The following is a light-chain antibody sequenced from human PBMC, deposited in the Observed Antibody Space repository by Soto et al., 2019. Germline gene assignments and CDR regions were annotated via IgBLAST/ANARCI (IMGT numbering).Light chain of an antibody. CDR2: GVT. CDR1: SGDVENYDL. V-gene: IGLV2-23*02. CDR3: CSYAGDKSSV. J-gene: IGLJ2*01. Sequence: QSALTQPASVSGSPGQSITVSGTGTSGDVENYDLVSWYQQHPGQAPKVIIYGVTKRPSGVSNRLSGSKSGNTASLTIAGLQAEDEDDYYRCSYAGDKSSVLGGGTKVAVL.